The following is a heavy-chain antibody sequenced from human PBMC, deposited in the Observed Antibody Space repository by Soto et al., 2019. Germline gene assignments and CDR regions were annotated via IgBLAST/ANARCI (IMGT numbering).Heavy chain of an antibody. CDR3: ATYSGNYERYGVYYGMDV. CDR2: ISGSGGST. V-gene: IGHV3-23*01. CDR1: GFTCSNYA. J-gene: IGHJ6*02. D-gene: IGHD1-26*01. Sequence: PGGSLRLSCAASGFTCSNYAISWVRQAPGKGLEWVSSISGSGGSTYYADSVKGRFTISRDNSKNTLYLQMNSLRAEDTAVYYCATYSGNYERYGVYYGMDVWGQGTTVTVSS.